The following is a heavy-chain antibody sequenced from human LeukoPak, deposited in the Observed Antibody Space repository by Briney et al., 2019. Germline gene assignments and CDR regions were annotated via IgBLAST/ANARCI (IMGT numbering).Heavy chain of an antibody. D-gene: IGHD5-18*01. CDR3: TTGTWIQLWLADY. V-gene: IGHV3-15*01. CDR2: IKGKTDGGTT. Sequence: GGSLRLSCATSGFTFSNACMSWVRQAPGKGLEGVGHIKGKTDGGTTDYAAPVQGRFTISRDDSKNTLYLQMNSLKTEDTAVYYCTTGTWIQLWLADYWGQGTLVTVSS. J-gene: IGHJ4*02. CDR1: GFTFSNAC.